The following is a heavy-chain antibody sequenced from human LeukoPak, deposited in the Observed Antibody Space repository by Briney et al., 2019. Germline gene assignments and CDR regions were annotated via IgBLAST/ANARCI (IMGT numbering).Heavy chain of an antibody. D-gene: IGHD6-19*01. CDR3: ARVSGRVAVAGTMSYGMDV. J-gene: IGHJ6*02. Sequence: SETLSLTCTVSGGSISSSSYYWGWIRQPPGKGLEWVGTIHYSGSTYHNPSLKSRVTISVDTSKNQFSLKLSSVTAADTAVYYCARVSGRVAVAGTMSYGMDVWGQGTTVTVSS. CDR2: IHYSGST. CDR1: GGSISSSSYY. V-gene: IGHV4-39*01.